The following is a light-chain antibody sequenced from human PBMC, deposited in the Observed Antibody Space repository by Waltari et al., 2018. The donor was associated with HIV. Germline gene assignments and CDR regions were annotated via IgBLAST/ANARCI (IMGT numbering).Light chain of an antibody. Sequence: QSVLPQPPSASGTAGQRVTISCSGSRSKIGDNFVYWFQQLPGTAPKLLIYGNDQLPAVVPDRFAGSKAGTSASLAISGLRAEDEAYYYCAAWDDRLLWVFGGGTILTVL. CDR2: GND. V-gene: IGLV1-47*01. CDR3: AAWDDRLLWV. CDR1: RSKIGDNF. J-gene: IGLJ3*02.